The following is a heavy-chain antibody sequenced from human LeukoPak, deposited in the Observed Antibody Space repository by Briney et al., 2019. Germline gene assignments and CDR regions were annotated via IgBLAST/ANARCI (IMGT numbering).Heavy chain of an antibody. D-gene: IGHD1-14*01. CDR2: ISSSSSYI. J-gene: IGHJ4*02. V-gene: IGHV3-21*01. CDR1: GFTFSSYS. CDR3: ARDGSTEFDY. Sequence: GGSLRLSCAASGFTFSSYSMNWVRQAPGKGLEWISSISSSSSYIYYADSVKGQFTISRDNAKNSLYLQMNSLRAEDTAVYYCARDGSTEFDYWGQGTLVTVSS.